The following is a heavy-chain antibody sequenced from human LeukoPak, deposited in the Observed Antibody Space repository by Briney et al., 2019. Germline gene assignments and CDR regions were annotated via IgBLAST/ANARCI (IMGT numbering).Heavy chain of an antibody. V-gene: IGHV3-33*01. J-gene: IGHJ6*02. Sequence: PTGGALRLSCAASGFTFSSYGMHWVRQAPGKGLEWVAVIWYDGSNKYYADSVKGRFTISRDNSKYTLYLQMNSLRAEDTAVYYCARDKVQFTMVRGVTYYYYGMDVWGQGTTVTVSS. CDR2: IWYDGSNK. CDR1: GFTFSSYG. CDR3: ARDKVQFTMVRGVTYYYYGMDV. D-gene: IGHD3-10*01.